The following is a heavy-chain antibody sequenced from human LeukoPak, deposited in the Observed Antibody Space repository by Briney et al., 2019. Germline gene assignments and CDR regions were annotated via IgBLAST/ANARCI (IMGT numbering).Heavy chain of an antibody. CDR3: AKAPAEHYYYYYMDV. J-gene: IGHJ6*03. CDR1: GFTFDDYA. Sequence: GGSLRLFCAASGFTFDDYAMHWVRQAPGKGLEWVSLISGDGGSTYYADSVKGRFTISRDNSKNSLYLQMNSLRTEDTALYYCAKAPAEHYYYYYMDVWGKGTTVTVSS. CDR2: ISGDGGST. V-gene: IGHV3-43*02.